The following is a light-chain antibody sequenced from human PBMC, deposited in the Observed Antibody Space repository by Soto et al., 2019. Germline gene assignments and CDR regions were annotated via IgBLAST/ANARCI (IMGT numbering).Light chain of an antibody. V-gene: IGLV1-44*01. Sequence: HSVLTQPPSASGTPGQRVTISCSGGSSNIGTNAVNWYQQLPGTAPKLLIYNNNQRPSGVPDRFSGSKSGTSASLAISGLQSEDEADYYCAAWDDSLNCYVFGTGTKLTVL. CDR1: SSNIGTNA. CDR2: NNN. CDR3: AAWDDSLNCYV. J-gene: IGLJ1*01.